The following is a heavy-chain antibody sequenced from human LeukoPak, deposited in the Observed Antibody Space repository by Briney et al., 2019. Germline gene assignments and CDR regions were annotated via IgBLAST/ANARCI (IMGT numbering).Heavy chain of an antibody. CDR1: GGSISIISSSTYY. V-gene: IGHV4-39*01. CDR2: LYYGENS. Sequence: SETLSLTCTVSGGSISIISSSTYYWGWIRQAPGKGLEWIGSLYYGENSHYNPSLKSRATLSVDTSNNQFSLKLTSVTAADAAVYFCARQVPTAAADTRGYFDYWGQGTVVTVSS. CDR3: ARQVPTAAADTRGYFDY. D-gene: IGHD6-25*01. J-gene: IGHJ4*02.